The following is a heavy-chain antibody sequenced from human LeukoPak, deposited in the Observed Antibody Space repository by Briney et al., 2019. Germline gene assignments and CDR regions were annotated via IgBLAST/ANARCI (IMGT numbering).Heavy chain of an antibody. CDR2: IIPILGIA. J-gene: IGHJ4*02. CDR1: GGTFSSYA. CDR3: ARDYYGSGSYSRAFDY. Sequence: GASVKVSCKASGGTFSSYAISWVRQAPGQGLEWMGRIIPILGIANYAQKFQGRVTITADKSTSAACMELSSLRSEDTAVYYCARDYYGSGSYSRAFDYWGQGTLVTVSS. V-gene: IGHV1-69*04. D-gene: IGHD3-10*01.